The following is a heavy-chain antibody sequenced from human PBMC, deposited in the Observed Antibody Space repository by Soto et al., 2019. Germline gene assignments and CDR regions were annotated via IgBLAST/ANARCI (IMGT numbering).Heavy chain of an antibody. CDR1: RFTFSTYE. CDR2: ISSSGNTV. J-gene: IGHJ3*02. Sequence: PGGSLRLSCAASRFTFSTYEMIWVRQAPGKGLEWVSYISSSGNTVYYADSVKGRFTISRDNAKNSPYLQMNSLRAEDTAVYYCARLATINAFDIWGQGTMVTVSS. V-gene: IGHV3-48*03. D-gene: IGHD1-26*01. CDR3: ARLATINAFDI.